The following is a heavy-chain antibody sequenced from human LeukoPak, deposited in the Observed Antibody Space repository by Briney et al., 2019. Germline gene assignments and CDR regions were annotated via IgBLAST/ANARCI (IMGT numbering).Heavy chain of an antibody. Sequence: GGSLRLSCAASGFTFSTYEMNWVRQAPGKGLEWVSYISSSDNTIYYADSVKGRFTISRDNAKNSLYLQMNSLRAEDTAAYYCARDHVGAAYYFDYWGQGTLVTVSS. CDR2: ISSSDNTI. CDR1: GFTFSTYE. V-gene: IGHV3-48*03. D-gene: IGHD1-26*01. J-gene: IGHJ4*02. CDR3: ARDHVGAAYYFDY.